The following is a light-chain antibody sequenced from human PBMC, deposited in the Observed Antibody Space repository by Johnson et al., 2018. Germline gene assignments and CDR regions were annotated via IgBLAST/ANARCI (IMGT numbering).Light chain of an antibody. CDR3: GTWDSSLIAGNV. Sequence: QSVLTQPPSVSAAPGQKVTISCSGSSSNIGNNYVSWYQQLPGTAPKLLIYENNKRPSGIPDRFSGPKPGSSATLGITGLQTGDEADYYCGTWDSSLIAGNVFGTGTKVTVL. V-gene: IGLV1-51*02. J-gene: IGLJ1*01. CDR2: ENN. CDR1: SSNIGNNY.